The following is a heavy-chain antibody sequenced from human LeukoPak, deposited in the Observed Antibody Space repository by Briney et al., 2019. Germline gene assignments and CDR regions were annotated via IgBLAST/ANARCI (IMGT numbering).Heavy chain of an antibody. D-gene: IGHD1-14*01. CDR2: IYTDGSST. CDR3: ARGASNRFDY. CDR1: GFTFSNYW. V-gene: IGHV3-74*01. J-gene: IGHJ4*02. Sequence: GGSLRFSCAASGFTFSNYWMHWVRQAPGKGLVWVSRIYTDGSSTNYADSVKGRFTISRDNAKNTLYLQMNSLRGEDTAVYYCARGASNRFDYWGQGTLVTVSS.